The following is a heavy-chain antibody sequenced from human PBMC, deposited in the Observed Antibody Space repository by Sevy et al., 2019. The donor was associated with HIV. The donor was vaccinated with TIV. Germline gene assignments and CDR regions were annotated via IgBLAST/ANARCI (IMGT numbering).Heavy chain of an antibody. CDR2: ISRSGGST. CDR1: GFTFSSYA. J-gene: IGHJ4*02. D-gene: IGHD3-22*01. Sequence: GGSLRLSCAASGFTFSSYAMSWVRQAPGKGLEWVSGISRSGGSTYYADSVKGRFTISRDNSKNTLYLQMNSLRAEDTAVYYCAKLGDYYDSSCHFDYWGQGTLVTVSS. CDR3: AKLGDYYDSSCHFDY. V-gene: IGHV3-23*01.